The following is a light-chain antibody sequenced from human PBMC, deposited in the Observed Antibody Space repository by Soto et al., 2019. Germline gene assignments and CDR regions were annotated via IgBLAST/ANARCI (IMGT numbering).Light chain of an antibody. J-gene: IGKJ1*01. CDR1: QSISSSY. V-gene: IGKV3-20*01. CDR3: QQYGISPRT. CDR2: GAS. Sequence: ENVLTQSPGTLSLSPGERATLSCRASQSISSSYLAWYQQQPGQAPRLLIYGASTRATGIPDRFSGSGSGTDFTLTISRLEPEDFAVYYCQQYGISPRTFGQGTKVEVK.